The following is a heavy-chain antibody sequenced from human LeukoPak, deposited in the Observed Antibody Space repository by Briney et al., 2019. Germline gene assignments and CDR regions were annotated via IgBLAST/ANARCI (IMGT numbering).Heavy chain of an antibody. D-gene: IGHD3-10*01. Sequence: GGSLRHSCAASGFSFGNAWMSWVRQAPGKGLEWVGRIKSKTDGGTIDYAAPVKGRFSISRDDSKNTVYLQMNSLKTEDTAVYFCTTNFFYSGPLDYWGQGILVTVSS. J-gene: IGHJ4*02. CDR2: IKSKTDGGTI. CDR1: GFSFGNAW. V-gene: IGHV3-15*01. CDR3: TTNFFYSGPLDY.